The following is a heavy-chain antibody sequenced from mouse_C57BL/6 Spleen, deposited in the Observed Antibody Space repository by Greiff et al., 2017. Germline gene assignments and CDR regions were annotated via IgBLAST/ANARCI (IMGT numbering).Heavy chain of an antibody. Sequence: QVQLKQPGAELVRPGTSVKLSCKASGYTFTSYWMHWVKQRPGQGLEWIGVIDPSDSSTNYNQKFKGKATVTVDTSSSTADMQLSSLTSEDSAVYYGARRDGGYAMDYWGQGTSVTVAS. V-gene: IGHV1-59*01. CDR2: IDPSDSST. D-gene: IGHD3-3*01. J-gene: IGHJ4*01. CDR1: GYTFTSYW. CDR3: ARRDGGYAMDY.